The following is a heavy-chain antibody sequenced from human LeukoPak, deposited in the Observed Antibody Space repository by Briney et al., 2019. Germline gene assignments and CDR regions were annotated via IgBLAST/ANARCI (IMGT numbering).Heavy chain of an antibody. V-gene: IGHV3-21*01. D-gene: IGHD2/OR15-2a*01. CDR3: ARELSARVDI. CDR2: ISGTSSFI. J-gene: IGHJ3*02. CDR1: QFTFSSYT. Sequence: GGSLRLSCSASQFTFSSYTMNWVRQAPWKGLEWVSSISGTSSFIYYADSVKGRFTISRDNAKNLLYLQINSLRVEDTAVYYCARELSARVDIWGQGTMVTVSS.